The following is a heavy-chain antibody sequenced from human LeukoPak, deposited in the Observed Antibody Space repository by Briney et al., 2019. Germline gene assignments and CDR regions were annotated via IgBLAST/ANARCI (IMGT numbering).Heavy chain of an antibody. Sequence: TGGSLRLSCAASGFTFSDYYMSWIRQAPGKGLERVSYISSSGSMIYYADSVKGRFTISRDNAKNSLYLQMNSLRAEDTAVYYCARARGYSGYESRYYYYGMDVWGQGTTVTVSS. D-gene: IGHD5-12*01. CDR2: ISSSGSMI. V-gene: IGHV3-11*01. CDR1: GFTFSDYY. J-gene: IGHJ6*02. CDR3: ARARGYSGYESRYYYYGMDV.